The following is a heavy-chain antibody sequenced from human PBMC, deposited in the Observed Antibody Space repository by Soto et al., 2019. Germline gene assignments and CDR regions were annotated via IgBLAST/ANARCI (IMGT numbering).Heavy chain of an antibody. CDR2: VFHTGTT. Sequence: QVQLQESGPGLVKPSGTLSLTCAVSGDSVSSPYYWCWVRQPPGKGLEWIGEVFHTGTTSYNPSLGXRVTISMDKSNHQFSLDLSYVTAADTAVYYCARSAGWYAVHSWGPGTLVIVSS. V-gene: IGHV4-4*02. D-gene: IGHD6-19*01. CDR1: GDSVSSPYY. J-gene: IGHJ4*02. CDR3: ARSAGWYAVHS.